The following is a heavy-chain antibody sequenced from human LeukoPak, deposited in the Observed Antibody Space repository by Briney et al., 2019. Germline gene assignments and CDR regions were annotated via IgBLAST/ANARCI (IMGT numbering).Heavy chain of an antibody. D-gene: IGHD6-6*01. Sequence: ASVKVSCKTSGYTFTSYGISWVRQAPGQGLEWMGWISAYNGNTNYAQKLQGRVTMTTDTSTSTAYMELRSLRSDDTAVYYCARVPLESIAARQGGYFDYWGQGTLVTVSS. CDR1: GYTFTSYG. J-gene: IGHJ4*02. CDR2: ISAYNGNT. V-gene: IGHV1-18*01. CDR3: ARVPLESIAARQGGYFDY.